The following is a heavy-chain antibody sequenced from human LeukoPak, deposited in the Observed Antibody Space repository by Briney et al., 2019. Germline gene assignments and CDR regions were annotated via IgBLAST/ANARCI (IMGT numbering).Heavy chain of an antibody. V-gene: IGHV3-23*01. CDR1: GFTFSNYA. D-gene: IGHD2-15*01. J-gene: IGHJ4*02. CDR3: AKTSGGNY. Sequence: GGSLRLSCVASGFTFSNYAMSWVRQAPGKGLEWVSATSESGTYTYYADSVRGRFTISRDTSKNTLYLQMNSLRAEDTAVYYCAKTSGGNYWGQGTLVTVPS. CDR2: TSESGTYT.